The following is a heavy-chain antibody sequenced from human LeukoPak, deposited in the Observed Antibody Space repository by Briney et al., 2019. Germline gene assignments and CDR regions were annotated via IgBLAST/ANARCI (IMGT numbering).Heavy chain of an antibody. CDR1: GYSFTGYW. CDR2: IYT. Sequence: PGESLKISCKGSGYSFTGYWIGWARQMPGKGLEWMGIIYTRYSPSFQGQVTISADKSISTAYLQWSSLKASDTAMYYCARLGYCSSTSCYAVDYWGQGTLVTVSS. CDR3: ARLGYCSSTSCYAVDY. D-gene: IGHD2-2*01. J-gene: IGHJ4*02. V-gene: IGHV5-51*01.